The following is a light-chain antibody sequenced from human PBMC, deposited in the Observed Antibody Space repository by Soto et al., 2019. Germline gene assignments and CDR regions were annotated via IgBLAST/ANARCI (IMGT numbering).Light chain of an antibody. CDR1: SSDIGDYGY. Sequence: QSALTQPASVSGSVGQSITISCTGSSSDIGDYGYVSWYQQHPGKAPKLMIFEVSNRPSGVSNRFSGSKSGNTASLTISGLQAEDEADYYCRSYTSTHVFATGTKVTVL. CDR2: EVS. CDR3: RSYTSTHV. J-gene: IGLJ1*01. V-gene: IGLV2-14*01.